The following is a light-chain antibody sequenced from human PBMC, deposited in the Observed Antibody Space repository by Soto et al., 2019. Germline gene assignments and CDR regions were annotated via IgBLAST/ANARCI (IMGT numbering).Light chain of an antibody. CDR1: SSDVGANNF. J-gene: IGLJ3*02. CDR3: SSYANTYNWG. Sequence: QSALTQPASVSGSPGQSITISCTGTSSDVGANNFVSWYQQHPGKAPKLLLYGVTNRPSGVSNRFSGSKSGNTASLSISGLQADDDGDYYCSSYANTYNWGFGGGTKLTVL. CDR2: GVT. V-gene: IGLV2-14*01.